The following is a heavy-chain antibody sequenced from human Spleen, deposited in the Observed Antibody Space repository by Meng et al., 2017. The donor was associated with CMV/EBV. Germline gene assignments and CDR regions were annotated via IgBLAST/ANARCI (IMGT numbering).Heavy chain of an antibody. CDR3: ARDISGSYGGGYYYGMDV. J-gene: IGHJ6*02. V-gene: IGHV3-21*01. D-gene: IGHD1-26*01. CDR1: GFTFSSYA. CDR2: ISSSSSYI. Sequence: GGSLRLSCAASGFTFSSYAMSWVRQAPGKGLEWVSSISSSSSYIYYADSVKGRFTISRDNAKNSLYLQMNSLRAEDTAVYYCARDISGSYGGGYYYGMDVWGQGTTVTVSS.